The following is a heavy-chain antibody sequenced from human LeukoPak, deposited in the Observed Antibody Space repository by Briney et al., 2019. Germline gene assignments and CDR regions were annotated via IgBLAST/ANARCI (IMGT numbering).Heavy chain of an antibody. Sequence: SETLSLTCTVSGGSISSGGYYWSWIRQPPGKGLEWIGYIYHSGSTYYNPSLKSRVTISVDRSKNQFSLKLSSVTAADTAVYYCARVYSSSSYYYYYYMDVWGKGTTVTVSS. J-gene: IGHJ6*03. CDR2: IYHSGST. CDR3: ARVYSSSSYYYYYYMDV. V-gene: IGHV4-30-2*01. D-gene: IGHD6-6*01. CDR1: GGSISSGGYY.